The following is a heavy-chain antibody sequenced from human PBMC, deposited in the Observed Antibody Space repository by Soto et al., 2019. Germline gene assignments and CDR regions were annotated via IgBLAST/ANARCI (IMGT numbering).Heavy chain of an antibody. J-gene: IGHJ6*02. D-gene: IGHD3-3*01. CDR1: GDSVSTAD. Sequence: ASETLSLTCTVSGDSVSTADWSWIRQPPGKRLEYIGFIYNGGSPNYNPSLESRVTISPDTSKNQFSLKLTSVTAADTAVYYCARGEWFLRGYGMDVWGRGTTVTVSS. CDR2: IYNGGSP. CDR3: ARGEWFLRGYGMDV. V-gene: IGHV4-59*02.